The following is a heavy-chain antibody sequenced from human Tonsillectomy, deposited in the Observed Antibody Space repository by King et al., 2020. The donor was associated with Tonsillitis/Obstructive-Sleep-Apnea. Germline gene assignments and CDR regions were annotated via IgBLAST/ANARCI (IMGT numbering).Heavy chain of an antibody. J-gene: IGHJ4*02. CDR3: VRSSGLYYFDY. CDR1: GYTFTSYA. D-gene: IGHD6-19*01. CDR2: IITGNGNT. V-gene: IGHV1-3*04. Sequence: QLVQSGAEVKKPGASVKVSCKASGYTFTSYALQWVRQAPGQRLEWMGWIITGNGNTKYSQNFQDRVTITRDTPASTAYMELSSLTSEDTAVYYCVRSSGLYYFDYWGQGTLVTVSS.